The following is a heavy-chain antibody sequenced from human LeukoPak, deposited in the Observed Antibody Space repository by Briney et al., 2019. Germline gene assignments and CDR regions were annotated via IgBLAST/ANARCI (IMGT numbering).Heavy chain of an antibody. CDR2: INHSGST. J-gene: IGHJ4*02. V-gene: IGHV4-34*01. CDR1: GGPFSGYY. D-gene: IGHD6-13*01. Sequence: PSETLSLTCAVYGGPFSGYYWSWIRQPPGKGLEWIGEINHSGSTNYNPSLKSRVTISVDTSKNQFSLKLSSVTAADTAVYYCASYKSSWYKRGYYFDYWGQGTLVTVSS. CDR3: ASYKSSWYKRGYYFDY.